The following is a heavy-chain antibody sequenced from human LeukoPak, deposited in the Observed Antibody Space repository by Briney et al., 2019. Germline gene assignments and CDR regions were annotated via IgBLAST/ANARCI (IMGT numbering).Heavy chain of an antibody. CDR3: ARASSGWYSLPDY. CDR1: GGSFSGYY. Sequence: SETLSLTCAVYGGSFSGYYWSWIRQPPGKGLEWIGEINHSGSTNYNPSLKSRVTISVDTSKNQFSLRLSSVTAADTAVYYCARASSGWYSLPDYWGQGTLVTVSS. V-gene: IGHV4-34*01. D-gene: IGHD6-19*01. J-gene: IGHJ4*02. CDR2: INHSGST.